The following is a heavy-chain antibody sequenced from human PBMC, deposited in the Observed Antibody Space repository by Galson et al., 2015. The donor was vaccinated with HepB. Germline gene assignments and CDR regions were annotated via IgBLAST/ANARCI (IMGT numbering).Heavy chain of an antibody. D-gene: IGHD5-12*01. J-gene: IGHJ4*02. Sequence: ETLSLTCTVSGGSVSSGSYYWSWIRQPPGKGLEWIGYIYYSGSTNYNPSLKSRVTISVDTSKNQFSLKLSSVTAADTAVYYCARGSGYDYGSDYWGQGTLVTVSS. V-gene: IGHV4-61*01. CDR3: ARGSGYDYGSDY. CDR2: IYYSGST. CDR1: GGSVSSGSYY.